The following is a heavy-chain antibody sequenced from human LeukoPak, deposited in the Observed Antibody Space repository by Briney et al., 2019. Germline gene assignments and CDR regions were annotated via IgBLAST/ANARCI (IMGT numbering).Heavy chain of an antibody. V-gene: IGHV3-7*02. CDR3: ARGHYDYVWGSYREFDY. D-gene: IGHD3-16*02. J-gene: IGHJ4*02. Sequence: PGGSLRLSCAVSGFTFSNYCMSWVRQAPGKGLEWVANIKPDGSDKNYVDSVKGRFTVSRDNAKNSLYLEMNSLRAEDTAVYYCARGHYDYVWGSYREFDYWGQGTLVTVSS. CDR1: GFTFSNYC. CDR2: IKPDGSDK.